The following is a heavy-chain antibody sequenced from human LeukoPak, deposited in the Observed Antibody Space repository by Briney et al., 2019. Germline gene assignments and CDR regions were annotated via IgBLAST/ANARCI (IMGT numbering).Heavy chain of an antibody. Sequence: ASVKVSCKASGGTFSSYAISWVRQAPGQGLEWMGGIIPIFGTANYAQKFQGRVTITADESTSTAYMELSSLRSEDTAAYYCARTNYYDSSGYYYSTEYWGQGTLVTVSS. J-gene: IGHJ4*02. V-gene: IGHV1-69*13. CDR2: IIPIFGTA. D-gene: IGHD3-22*01. CDR1: GGTFSSYA. CDR3: ARTNYYDSSGYYYSTEY.